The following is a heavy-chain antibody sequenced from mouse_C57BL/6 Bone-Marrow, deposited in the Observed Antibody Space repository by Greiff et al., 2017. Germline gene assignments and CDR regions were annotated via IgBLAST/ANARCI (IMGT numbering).Heavy chain of an antibody. J-gene: IGHJ3*01. CDR3: ASKPYYYSRAY. CDR2: IHPNSGST. V-gene: IGHV1-64*01. CDR1: GYTFTSYW. D-gene: IGHD1-1*01. Sequence: LQQPGAELVKPGASVKLSCKASGYTFTSYWMHWVKQRPGQGLEWIGMIHPNSGSTNYNEKFKSKATLTVDKSSSTAYMQLSSLTSEDSAVYYCASKPYYYSRAYWGQGTLVTVSA.